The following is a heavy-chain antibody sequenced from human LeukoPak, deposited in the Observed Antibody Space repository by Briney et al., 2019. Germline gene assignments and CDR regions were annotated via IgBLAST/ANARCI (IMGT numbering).Heavy chain of an antibody. J-gene: IGHJ6*02. CDR3: ARGADWVIYGMDV. D-gene: IGHD3/OR15-3a*01. CDR2: INHSGST. CDR1: GGSFSGYY. Sequence: PSETLSLTCAVYGGSFSGYYWSWIRQPPGKGLEWIGEINHSGSTNYNPSLKSRVTISVDTSKNQFSLKLSSVTAADTAVYYCARGADWVIYGMDVWGQGTTVTVSS. V-gene: IGHV4-34*01.